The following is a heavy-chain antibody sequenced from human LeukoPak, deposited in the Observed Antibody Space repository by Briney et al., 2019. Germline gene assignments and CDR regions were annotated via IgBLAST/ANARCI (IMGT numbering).Heavy chain of an antibody. V-gene: IGHV5-51*01. Sequence: GESLKISCKGSGYSFTSYWIGWVRQMPGRGLEWMGIIYPGDSDTRHSPSFQGQVTISADKSISTAYLQWSSLKASDTAMYYCARREGICSGGSCPAYFDYWGQGTLVTVSS. CDR1: GYSFTSYW. D-gene: IGHD2-15*01. CDR2: IYPGDSDT. CDR3: ARREGICSGGSCPAYFDY. J-gene: IGHJ4*02.